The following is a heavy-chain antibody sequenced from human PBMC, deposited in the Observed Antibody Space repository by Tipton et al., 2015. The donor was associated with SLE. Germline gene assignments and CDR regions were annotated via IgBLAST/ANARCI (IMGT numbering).Heavy chain of an antibody. CDR1: GYTFTTYD. Sequence: QLVQSGAEVKKPGASVKVSCKASGYTFTTYDINWVRQATGQGLEWMGWMNPDSGTTGYAQKFQGRVTMTRNASISTAYMELSGLRFDDTAVYYCARGSAVAYYYYSMDVWGQGTTVTVSS. CDR2: MNPDSGTT. D-gene: IGHD4-23*01. V-gene: IGHV1-8*01. CDR3: ARGSAVAYYYYSMDV. J-gene: IGHJ6*02.